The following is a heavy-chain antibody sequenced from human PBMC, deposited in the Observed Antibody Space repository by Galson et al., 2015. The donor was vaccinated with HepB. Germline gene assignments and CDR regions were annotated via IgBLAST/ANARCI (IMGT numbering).Heavy chain of an antibody. V-gene: IGHV3-7*01. CDR1: GFTFSGYW. Sequence: PLRLSCAGSGFTFSGYWMSWVRQAPGKGLEWVANIKEDGSEKYYVDSVKGRFTISRDNGKNSMYLQTNSLRAEDTAVYYCVRDRAVSGGGDWFDPWGQGTLVTVSS. J-gene: IGHJ5*02. CDR3: VRDRAVSGGGDWFDP. D-gene: IGHD2-15*01. CDR2: IKEDGSEK.